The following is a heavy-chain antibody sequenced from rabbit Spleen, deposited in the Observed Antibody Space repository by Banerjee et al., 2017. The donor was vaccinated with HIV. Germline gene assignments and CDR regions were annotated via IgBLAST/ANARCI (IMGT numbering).Heavy chain of an antibody. CDR2: INAATGKP. Sequence: QEQLVESGGGLVKPEGSLTLTCKASGIDFSSSYYMCWVRQAPGKGLEWIACINAATGKPVYATWANGRFSISRTSSTTVTLQMTSLTAADTATYLCARDLAGAIGWNFYLWGQGTLVTVS. D-gene: IGHD4-1*01. J-gene: IGHJ4*01. CDR3: ARDLAGAIGWNFYL. CDR1: GIDFSSSYY. V-gene: IGHV1S45*01.